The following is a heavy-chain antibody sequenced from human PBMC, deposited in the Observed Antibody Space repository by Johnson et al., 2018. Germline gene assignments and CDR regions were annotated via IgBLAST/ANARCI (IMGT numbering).Heavy chain of an antibody. J-gene: IGHJ6*02. Sequence: VQLQESGGGVVQXGRSLRLSCAASGFTFSTYAMTWVRQAPGKGLEWVSATSGSGGSTYYADSVKGRFTISRDNSKNTLYLQMNSLRAEDTAVYYCARDQDCSSTSCLGMDVWGQGTTVTVSS. CDR1: GFTFSTYA. D-gene: IGHD2-2*01. CDR2: TSGSGGST. V-gene: IGHV3-23*01. CDR3: ARDQDCSSTSCLGMDV.